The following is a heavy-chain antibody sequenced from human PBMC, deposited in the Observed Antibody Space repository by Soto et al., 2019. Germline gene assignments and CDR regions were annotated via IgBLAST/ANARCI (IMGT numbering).Heavy chain of an antibody. CDR2: ISGSGGST. Sequence: EVQLLESGGGLVQPGGSLRLSCAASGFTFSSYAMSWVRQAPGKGLEWVSAISGSGGSTYYADSVKGRFTISRHNSKNTLYLQMNSLRAEDTAVYYCAKSVAARPDLIDYWGQGTLVTVSS. CDR1: GFTFSSYA. D-gene: IGHD6-6*01. J-gene: IGHJ4*02. V-gene: IGHV3-23*01. CDR3: AKSVAARPDLIDY.